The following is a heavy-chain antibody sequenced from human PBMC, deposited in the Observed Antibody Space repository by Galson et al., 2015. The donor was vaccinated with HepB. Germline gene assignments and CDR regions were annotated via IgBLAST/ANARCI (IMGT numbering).Heavy chain of an antibody. CDR2: VTPDGSDK. Sequence: SLRLSCAASGFTLSNTWMTWVRQAPGKGLEWAATVTPDGSDKNYMGSVKGRFTIPRDNAKNSLYLQMTSLRVEDTAVYYCVVGSGDYWGQGTLVTVSS. J-gene: IGHJ4*02. V-gene: IGHV3-7*01. CDR1: GFTLSNTW. CDR3: VVGSGDY. D-gene: IGHD1-26*01.